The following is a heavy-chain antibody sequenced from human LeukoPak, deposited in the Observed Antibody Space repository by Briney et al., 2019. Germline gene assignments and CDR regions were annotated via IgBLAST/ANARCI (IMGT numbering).Heavy chain of an antibody. J-gene: IGHJ4*02. Sequence: SETLSLTCTVSGGSISSNNYYWSWIRQHPGKGLEWIGYIYYSGSTYYNPSLKSRVTISVDTSKNQFSLKLSSVTAADTAVYYCARCTVITTNTVDYWGQGTLVTVSS. V-gene: IGHV4-31*03. CDR2: IYYSGST. CDR3: ARCTVITTNTVDY. CDR1: GGSISSNNYY. D-gene: IGHD3-16*01.